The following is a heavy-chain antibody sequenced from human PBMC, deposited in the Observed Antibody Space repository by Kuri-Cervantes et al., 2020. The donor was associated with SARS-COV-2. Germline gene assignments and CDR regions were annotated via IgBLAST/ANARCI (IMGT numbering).Heavy chain of an antibody. CDR1: GGTFSSYA. Sequence: SVKVSCKASGGTFSSYAISWVRQAPGQGLEWMGRIIPILGTANYAQKFQGRVTITADKSTSTAYTELSSLRSEDTAVYYCARDKGGYSSGSFDYWGQGTLVTVSS. CDR2: IIPILGTA. CDR3: ARDKGGYSSGSFDY. V-gene: IGHV1-69*04. J-gene: IGHJ4*02. D-gene: IGHD6-19*01.